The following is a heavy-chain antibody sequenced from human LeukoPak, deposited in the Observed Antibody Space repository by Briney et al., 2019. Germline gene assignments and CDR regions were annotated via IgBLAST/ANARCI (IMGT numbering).Heavy chain of an antibody. Sequence: GASVKVSCKASGYTFTGYYMHWVRQAPGQGLEWMGWINPNSGGTNYAQKFQGRVTMTRDTSISTAYMELSRLRSDDTAVYYCARDASAGFDRSHTFDYWGQGTLVTVSS. CDR3: ARDASAGFDRSHTFDY. D-gene: IGHD2-15*01. CDR2: INPNSGGT. V-gene: IGHV1-2*02. CDR1: GYTFTGYY. J-gene: IGHJ4*02.